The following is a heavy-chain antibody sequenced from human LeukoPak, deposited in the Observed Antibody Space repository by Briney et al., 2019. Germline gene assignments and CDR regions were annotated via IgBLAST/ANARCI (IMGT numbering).Heavy chain of an antibody. CDR1: GFTFSSYS. Sequence: GGSLRLSCAASGFTFSSYSMNWVRQAPGKGLEWVSSISSSSSYIYYADSVKARFTISRDNAKNSLYLQMNSLRAEDTAVYYCATSDGYSSGWVDYWGQGTLVTVSS. J-gene: IGHJ4*02. V-gene: IGHV3-21*01. D-gene: IGHD6-19*01. CDR2: ISSSSSYI. CDR3: ATSDGYSSGWVDY.